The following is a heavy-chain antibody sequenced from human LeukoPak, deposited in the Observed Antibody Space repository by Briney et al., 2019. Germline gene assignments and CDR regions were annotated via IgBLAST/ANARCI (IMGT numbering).Heavy chain of an antibody. Sequence: GGSLRLSCAASGFTFSSYVMSWVRQAPGKGLEWVANIKQDGSEKYYVDSVKGRFTISRDNAKNSLYLQMNSLRAEDTAVYYCARDVMITFGGVIVMYYFDYWGQGTLVTVSS. J-gene: IGHJ4*02. D-gene: IGHD3-16*02. CDR1: GFTFSSYV. CDR2: IKQDGSEK. V-gene: IGHV3-7*01. CDR3: ARDVMITFGGVIVMYYFDY.